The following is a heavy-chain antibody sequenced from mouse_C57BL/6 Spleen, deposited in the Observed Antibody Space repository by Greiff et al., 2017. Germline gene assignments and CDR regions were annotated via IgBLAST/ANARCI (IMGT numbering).Heavy chain of an antibody. CDR3: ARERGDYDGFDY. J-gene: IGHJ2*01. CDR2: ISDGGSYT. CDR1: GFTFSSYA. Sequence: DVMLVESGGGLVKPGGSLKLSCAASGFTFSSYAMSWVRQTPEKRLEWVATISDGGSYTYYPDNVKGRFTISIDNAKNNLYLQMSHLKSEDTAMYYCARERGDYDGFDYWGQGTTLTVSS. D-gene: IGHD2-4*01. V-gene: IGHV5-4*01.